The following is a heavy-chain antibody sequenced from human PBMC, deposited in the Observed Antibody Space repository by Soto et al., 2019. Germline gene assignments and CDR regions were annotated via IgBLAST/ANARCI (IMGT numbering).Heavy chain of an antibody. V-gene: IGHV4-59*01. CDR3: ARDLKYCSSTSCYDYGMDV. J-gene: IGHJ6*02. CDR2: IYYSGST. CDR1: GGSISSYY. Sequence: TVSGGSISSYYWSWIRQPPGKGLEWIGYIYYSGSTNYNPSLKSRVTISVDTSKNQFSLELSSVTAADTAVYYCARDLKYCSSTSCYDYGMDVWGQGTTVTVSS. D-gene: IGHD2-2*01.